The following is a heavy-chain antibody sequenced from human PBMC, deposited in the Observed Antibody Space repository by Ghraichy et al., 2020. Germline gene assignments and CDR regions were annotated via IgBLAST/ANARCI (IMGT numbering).Heavy chain of an antibody. CDR3: ARARAPTTQPVVVVAATLYWFDP. Sequence: ASVKVSCKASGYTFTSYGISWVRQAPGQGLEWMGWISAYNGNTNYAQKLQGRVTMTRDTSTSTAYMELRSLRSDDTAVYYCARARAPTTQPVVVVAATLYWFDPWGQGTLVTVSS. CDR2: ISAYNGNT. J-gene: IGHJ5*02. V-gene: IGHV1-18*01. D-gene: IGHD2-15*01. CDR1: GYTFTSYG.